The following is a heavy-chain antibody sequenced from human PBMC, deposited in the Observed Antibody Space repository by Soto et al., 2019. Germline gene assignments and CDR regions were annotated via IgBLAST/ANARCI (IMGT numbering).Heavy chain of an antibody. CDR2: IIPIFGTA. D-gene: IGHD3-3*01. V-gene: IGHV1-69*13. CDR3: ARDLVSGSDFWRAYNGGYFDY. Sequence: ASVKVSCKASGCTFSSYAISCVRQAPGQGLEWMGGIIPIFGTANYAQKFQGRVTITADESTSTAYMELSSLRSEDAAMYYCARDLVSGSDFWRAYNGGYFDYWGQGTLVTVSS. J-gene: IGHJ4*02. CDR1: GCTFSSYA.